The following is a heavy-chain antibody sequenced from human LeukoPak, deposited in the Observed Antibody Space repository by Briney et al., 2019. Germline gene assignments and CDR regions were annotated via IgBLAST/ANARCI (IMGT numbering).Heavy chain of an antibody. D-gene: IGHD3-22*01. CDR2: IYYSGST. V-gene: IGHV4-39*07. J-gene: IGHJ4*02. CDR1: GGSISSSSYY. Sequence: SETLSLTCTVSGGSISSSSYYWGWIRQPPGKGLEWIGSIYYSGSTYYNPSLKSRVTISVATSKNQFSLKLSSVTAADTAVYFCARAATPYYYDSSGHFDYWGQGTLVTVSS. CDR3: ARAATPYYYDSSGHFDY.